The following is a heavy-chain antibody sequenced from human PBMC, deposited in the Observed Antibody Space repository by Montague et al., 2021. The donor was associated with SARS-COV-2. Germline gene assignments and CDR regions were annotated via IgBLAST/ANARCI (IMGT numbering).Heavy chain of an antibody. V-gene: IGHV4-34*01. CDR1: GASLNAYY. CDR2: INHIGGT. Sequence: SETLSLTCGVSGASLNAYYWSWIRQPPGKGLEWIGEINHIGGTNNNPSLKSRVTMSLDTSNNHFSLKLSSVTAADTAVYYCARKAPSGLDVWGQGTMVTVS. D-gene: IGHD5-12*01. CDR3: ARKAPSGLDV. J-gene: IGHJ3*01.